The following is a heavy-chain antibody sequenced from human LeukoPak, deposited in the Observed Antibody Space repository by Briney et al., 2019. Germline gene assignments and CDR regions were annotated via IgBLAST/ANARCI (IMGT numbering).Heavy chain of an antibody. CDR1: GYSISSGYY. CDR3: AKSSYSIFDY. J-gene: IGHJ4*02. D-gene: IGHD5-18*01. V-gene: IGHV4-38-2*02. Sequence: SETLSLTCTVSGYSISSGYYWGWIRQPPGKGLEWIGSVYHSGSSYYNPSLKSRVTISVDTSKNQFSLKLSSVTAADTAVYYCAKSSYSIFDYWGQGTLVTVSS. CDR2: VYHSGSS.